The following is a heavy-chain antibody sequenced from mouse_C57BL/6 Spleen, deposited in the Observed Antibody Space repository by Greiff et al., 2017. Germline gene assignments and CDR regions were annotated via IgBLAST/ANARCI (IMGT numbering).Heavy chain of an antibody. CDR2: INPYNGGT. CDR1: GYTFTDYY. V-gene: IGHV1-19*01. CDR3: ARESHYAMDY. Sequence: EVQLQQSGPVLVKPGASVKMSCKASGYTFTDYYMNWVKQSHGKSLEWIGVINPYNGGTSYNQKFKGKATLTVDKSSSTAYMELNSLTSEDSAVYYCARESHYAMDYWGQGTSVTVSS. J-gene: IGHJ4*01.